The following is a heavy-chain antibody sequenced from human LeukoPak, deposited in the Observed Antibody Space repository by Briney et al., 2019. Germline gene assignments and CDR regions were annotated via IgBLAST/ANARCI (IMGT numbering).Heavy chain of an antibody. D-gene: IGHD3-22*01. CDR2: ISYDANHE. J-gene: IGHJ1*01. CDR1: GFSFSSYA. V-gene: IGHV3-30-3*01. Sequence: GGALRLSCAASGFSFSSYAMYWVRHTPGKGLECVAVISYDANHEDYADSVKGRFTISRDNSKNTLYLQMNSVRVEDTAMYYCATGAFYDSRIFQYWGQGTLVTVSS. CDR3: ATGAFYDSRIFQY.